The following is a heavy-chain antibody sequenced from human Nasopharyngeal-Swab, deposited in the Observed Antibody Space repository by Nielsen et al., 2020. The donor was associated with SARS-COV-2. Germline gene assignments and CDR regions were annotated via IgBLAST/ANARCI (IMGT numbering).Heavy chain of an antibody. D-gene: IGHD3-16*02. CDR1: GGSFSGYY. CDR2: INHSGSS. J-gene: IGHJ4*02. CDR3: ARVRLTSYDYVWGSYRHPVDY. V-gene: IGHV4-34*01. Sequence: SETLSLTCAVYGGSFSGYYWSWIRQPPGKGLEWIGEINHSGSSNYNPSLKSRVTISVDTSKNQFSLKLSSVTAADTAVYYCARVRLTSYDYVWGSYRHPVDYWGQGTLVTVSS.